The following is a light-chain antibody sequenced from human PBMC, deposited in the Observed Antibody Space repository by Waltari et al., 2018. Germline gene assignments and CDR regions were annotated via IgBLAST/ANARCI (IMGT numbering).Light chain of an antibody. J-gene: IGLJ2*01. CDR1: TIGSKS. V-gene: IGLV3-21*04. CDR2: YDT. CDR3: QVWDDDTDQVI. Sequence: YVLTQPPSVSVAPGETATITCGGDTIGSKSVHWYHQKPGRAPILVIDYDTDRPSGIPGRFSGSNSGNTAILTVSGVEAGDEADYYCQVWDDDTDQVIFGGGTKLTVL.